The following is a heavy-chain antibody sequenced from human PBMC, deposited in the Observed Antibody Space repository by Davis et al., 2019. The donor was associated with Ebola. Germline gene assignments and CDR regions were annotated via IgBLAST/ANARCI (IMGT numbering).Heavy chain of an antibody. V-gene: IGHV4-59*01. CDR3: TTTTVTTNDY. J-gene: IGHJ4*02. D-gene: IGHD4-17*01. Sequence: MPSETLSLTCAVYGGSFSGYYWSWIRQPPGKGLEWIGYIYYSGSTNYNPSLKSRVTISVDTSKNQFSLKLSSVTAADTAVYYCTTTTVTTNDYWGQGTLVTVSS. CDR2: IYYSGST. CDR1: GGSFSGYY.